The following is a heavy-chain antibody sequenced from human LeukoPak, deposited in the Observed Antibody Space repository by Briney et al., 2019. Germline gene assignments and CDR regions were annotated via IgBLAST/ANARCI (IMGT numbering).Heavy chain of an antibody. V-gene: IGHV1-18*01. CDR2: ISAYNGNT. Sequence: ASVKVSCTASGYTFTSYGISWVRQAPGQGLEWMGWISAYNGNTNYAQKLQGRVTMTTDTSTSTAYMELRSLRSDDTAVYYCARVVVQQLAAWDVDYYYMDVWGKGTTVTVSS. CDR3: ARVVVQQLAAWDVDYYYMDV. J-gene: IGHJ6*03. D-gene: IGHD6-13*01. CDR1: GYTFTSYG.